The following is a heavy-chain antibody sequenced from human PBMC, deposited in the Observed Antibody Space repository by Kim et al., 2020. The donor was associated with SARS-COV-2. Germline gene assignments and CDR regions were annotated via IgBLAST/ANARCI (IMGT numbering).Heavy chain of an antibody. CDR3: ARSHSGSYYSAFDY. Sequence: GGSLRLSCAASGFTFSSYAMHWVRQAPGKGLEWVAVISYNGSNRYYADSVKGRFTISRDNSKNTLYLQMNSLRAEDTAVYYCARSHSGSYYSAFDYWGQGPLVTVPS. D-gene: IGHD1-26*01. J-gene: IGHJ4*02. V-gene: IGHV3-30-3*01. CDR2: ISYNGSNR. CDR1: GFTFSSYA.